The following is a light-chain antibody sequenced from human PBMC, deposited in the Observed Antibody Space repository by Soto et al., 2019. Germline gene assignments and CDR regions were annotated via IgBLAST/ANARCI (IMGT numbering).Light chain of an antibody. CDR2: KAS. CDR3: QHYNSYSIT. CDR1: QSISSW. J-gene: IGKJ5*01. Sequence: DIQMTQAPSTLSASVGDRVTITCRASQSISSWLAWYQQKPGKAPKRLIYKASSLESGVPSRFSGSGSGTEFTLTISSLQPDYFATYYCQHYNSYSITFGQGTRLEIK. V-gene: IGKV1-5*03.